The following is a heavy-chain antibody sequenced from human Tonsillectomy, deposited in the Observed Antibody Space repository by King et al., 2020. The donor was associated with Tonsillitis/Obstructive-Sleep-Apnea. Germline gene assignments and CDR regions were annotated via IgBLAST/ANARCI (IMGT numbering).Heavy chain of an antibody. V-gene: IGHV3-30*04. D-gene: IGHD6-19*01. Sequence: VQLVESGGGVVQPGRSLRVSCAASGFTFSSYAMQWVRQAPGKGLEWVAVISYDGSKKYYADSVKGRFTMSRDNSKNTLYLQMNSLRSEDMAVYYCGSDVGSNAWYGAIDYWGQGTLVTVSS. CDR2: ISYDGSKK. CDR1: GFTFSSYA. CDR3: GSDVGSNAWYGAIDY. J-gene: IGHJ4*02.